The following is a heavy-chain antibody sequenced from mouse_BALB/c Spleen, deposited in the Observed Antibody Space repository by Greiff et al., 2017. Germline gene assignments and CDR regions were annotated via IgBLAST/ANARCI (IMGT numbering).Heavy chain of an antibody. D-gene: IGHD1-1*02. V-gene: IGHV10-1*02. CDR2: IRSKSNNYAT. CDR1: GFTFNTYA. Sequence: EVQLQESGGGLVQPKGSLKLSCAASGFTFNTYAMNWVRQAPGKGLEWVARIRSKSNNYATSYADSVKDRFTISRDDSQSMLYLQMNNLKTEDTAMYYCVRHGGPAWFAYWGQGTLVTVSA. J-gene: IGHJ3*01. CDR3: VRHGGPAWFAY.